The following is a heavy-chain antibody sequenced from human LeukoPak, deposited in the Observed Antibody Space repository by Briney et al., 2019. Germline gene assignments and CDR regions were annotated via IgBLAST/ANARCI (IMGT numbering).Heavy chain of an antibody. D-gene: IGHD1-1*01. J-gene: IGHJ4*02. V-gene: IGHV1-69*04. Sequence: SVKVSRKASGDTFSSYAISWVRQAPGQGLEWMGRIIPILGIVNYAQKFQGRVTITADRSTSTAFMELSSLRSEDTAVYYCARDGPGRPSYWGQGTLVTVSS. CDR2: IIPILGIV. CDR3: ARDGPGRPSY. CDR1: GDTFSSYA.